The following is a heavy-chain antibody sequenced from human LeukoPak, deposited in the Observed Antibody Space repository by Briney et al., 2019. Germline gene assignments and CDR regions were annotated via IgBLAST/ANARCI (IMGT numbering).Heavy chain of an antibody. Sequence: GGSLRLSCAASGFTFSSYEMNWVRQAPGKGLEWVSYISSSGSTIYYADSVKGRFTISRDNSKNTLYLQMNSLRAEDTAVYYCAKVLGPGGIDYWGQGTLVTVSS. CDR2: ISSSGSTI. D-gene: IGHD3-16*01. V-gene: IGHV3-48*03. J-gene: IGHJ4*02. CDR3: AKVLGPGGIDY. CDR1: GFTFSSYE.